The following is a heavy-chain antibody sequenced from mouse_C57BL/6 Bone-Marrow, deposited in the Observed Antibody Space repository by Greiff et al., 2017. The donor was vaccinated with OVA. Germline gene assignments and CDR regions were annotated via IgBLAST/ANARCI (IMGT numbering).Heavy chain of an antibody. J-gene: IGHJ1*03. D-gene: IGHD2-3*01. V-gene: IGHV1-59*01. CDR2: IDPSDSYT. CDR1: GYTFTSYW. CDR3: AREIYDGYPYWYFDV. Sequence: QVQLQQPGAELVRPGTSVKLSCKASGYTFTSYWMHWVKQRPGQGLEWIGVIDPSDSYTYYNQKFKGKATLTVDTSSSTAYMHLSSLTSEDSAVYYCAREIYDGYPYWYFDVWGTGTTVTVSS.